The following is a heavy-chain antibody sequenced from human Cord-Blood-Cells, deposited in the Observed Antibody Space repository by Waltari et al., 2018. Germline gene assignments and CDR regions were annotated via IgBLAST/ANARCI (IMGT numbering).Heavy chain of an antibody. D-gene: IGHD2-15*01. CDR1: GGSFSGYY. CDR2: INHSGST. Sequence: QVQLQQWGAGLLKPSETLSLTCAVYGGSFSGYYWSWIRQPPGKGLESIGEINHSGSTNYNPSLKSRVTISVDTSKNQFSLKLSSVTAADTAVYYCASLWGGVGSDAFDIWGQGTMVTVSS. V-gene: IGHV4-34*01. J-gene: IGHJ3*02. CDR3: ASLWGGVGSDAFDI.